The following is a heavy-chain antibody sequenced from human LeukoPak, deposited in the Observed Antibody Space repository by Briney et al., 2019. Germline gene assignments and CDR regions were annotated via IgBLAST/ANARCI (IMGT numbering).Heavy chain of an antibody. CDR3: ARDLLDYGDPGYGMDV. CDR2: INPNSGDT. D-gene: IGHD4-17*01. CDR1: GYTFTGYY. Sequence: ASVKVSCKASGYTFTGYYIYWVRQAPGQGLEWMGWINPNSGDTHYAQKFQGRVTMTRDTSTSTVYMELSSLRSEDTAVYYCARDLLDYGDPGYGMDVWGQGTTVTVSS. J-gene: IGHJ6*02. V-gene: IGHV1-2*02.